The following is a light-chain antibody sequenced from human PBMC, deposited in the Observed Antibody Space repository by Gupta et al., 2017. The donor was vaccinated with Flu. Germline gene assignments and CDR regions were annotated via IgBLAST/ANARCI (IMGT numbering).Light chain of an antibody. J-gene: IGKJ5*01. CDR1: QNINRW. CDR2: MSS. V-gene: IGKV1-5*03. CDR3: HQDRGYPIT. Sequence: PSTLSASVGGRVTITCRASQNINRWLAWYQRKPGKAPNLLIYMSSSLHSGVPSRFSGSGSGTEFTLTISSLQPEDSATYFCHQDRGYPITFGQGTRME.